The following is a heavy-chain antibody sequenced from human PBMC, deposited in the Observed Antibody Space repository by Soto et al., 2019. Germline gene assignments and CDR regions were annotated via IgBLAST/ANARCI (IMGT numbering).Heavy chain of an antibody. D-gene: IGHD1-26*01. Sequence: EVQLVESGGGLVQPGGSLRLSCAASGFTFSNDWMNWVRQGPGKGLVWVSRINSDGSSIDYADSVKGRFTISRDNAKNTLYRQMNSLRAEDTAVYYCTRVRDSETYFDYWGQGTLVTVSS. CDR3: TRVRDSETYFDY. J-gene: IGHJ4*02. V-gene: IGHV3-74*01. CDR2: INSDGSSI. CDR1: GFTFSNDW.